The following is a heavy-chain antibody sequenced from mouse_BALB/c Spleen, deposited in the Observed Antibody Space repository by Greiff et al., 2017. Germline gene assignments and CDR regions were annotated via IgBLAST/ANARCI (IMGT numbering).Heavy chain of an antibody. CDR1: GFTFSSYT. D-gene: IGHD2-3*01. CDR2: ISSGGSYT. V-gene: IGHV5-6-4*01. J-gene: IGHJ3*01. CDR3: TRDASDGYYGGFAY. Sequence: EVKLQESGGGLVKPGGSLKLSCAASGFTFSSYTMSWVRQTPEKRLEWVATISSGGSYTYYPDSVKGRFTISRDNAKNSLYLQMSSLKSEDTAMYYCTRDASDGYYGGFAYWGQGTLVTVSA.